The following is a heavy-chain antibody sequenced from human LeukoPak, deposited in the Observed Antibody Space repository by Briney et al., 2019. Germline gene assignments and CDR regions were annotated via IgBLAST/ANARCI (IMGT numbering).Heavy chain of an antibody. CDR3: ARDREPDAFDV. J-gene: IGHJ3*01. V-gene: IGHV3-48*03. D-gene: IGHD1-26*01. CDR2: ISSSGSTI. Sequence: GGSLRLSCAASGFTFSNYEMNWVRQAPGKGLEWVSYISSSGSTIYYADSVKGQFTISRDNAKNSLYLQMNSLRAEDTAVYYCARDREPDAFDVWGQGTMVTVSS. CDR1: GFTFSNYE.